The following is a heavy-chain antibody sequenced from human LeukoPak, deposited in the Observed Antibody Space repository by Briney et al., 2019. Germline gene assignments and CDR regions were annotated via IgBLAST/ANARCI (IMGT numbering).Heavy chain of an antibody. D-gene: IGHD5-18*01. CDR1: GVSISSYY. J-gene: IGHJ4*02. V-gene: IGHV4-59*01. CDR3: ARHAAAMNTFLDY. Sequence: SETLSLTCTVSGVSISSYYWSWIRQPPGKGLEWIGFIYYSGSTNYNPSLKSRVTISVDTSKNQFSLKLSSVTAADTAVYYCARHAAAMNTFLDYWGQGTLVTVSS. CDR2: IYYSGST.